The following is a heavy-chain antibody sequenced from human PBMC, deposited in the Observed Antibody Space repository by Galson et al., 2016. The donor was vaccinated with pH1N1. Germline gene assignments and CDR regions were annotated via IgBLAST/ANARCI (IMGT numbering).Heavy chain of an antibody. V-gene: IGHV1-46*01. J-gene: IGHJ4*02. Sequence: SVKVSCKASGYSVTRYYMHWVRQAPGQGLEWMGIIDPSDGTTTYSQKFQGRITMTRDTPTNSVYMELSSLEASDTAMYYCAICQGSETASVWVDYWGQGTLVTVSS. D-gene: IGHD3-16*01. CDR1: GYSVTRYY. CDR2: IDPSDGTT. CDR3: AICQGSETASVWVDY.